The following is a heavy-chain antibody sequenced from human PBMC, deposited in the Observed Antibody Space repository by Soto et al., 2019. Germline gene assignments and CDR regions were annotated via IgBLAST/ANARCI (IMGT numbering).Heavy chain of an antibody. CDR3: AKFTLGELSLYPREKHNWFDP. D-gene: IGHD3-16*02. J-gene: IGHJ5*02. V-gene: IGHV3-23*01. CDR1: GFTFSSYA. CDR2: ISGSGGST. Sequence: EVQLLESGGGLVQPGGSLRLSCAASGFTFSSYAMSWVRQAPGKGLEWVSAISGSGGSTYYADSVKGRFTNSGDNSKNTLYLQMNSLRAEDTAVYYCAKFTLGELSLYPREKHNWFDPWGQGTLVTVSS.